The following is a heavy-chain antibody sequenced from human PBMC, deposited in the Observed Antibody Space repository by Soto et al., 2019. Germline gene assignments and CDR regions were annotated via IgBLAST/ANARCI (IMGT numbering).Heavy chain of an antibody. CDR2: ISASGGTA. Sequence: GGSLRLSCAASGFSFSSYAMSWVRQGPGKGLEWVSSISASGGTANLADSVEGRCTISRDNSKSTLYLQLNSLRAEDTAVYYCAKLTYPSDSAGYYYERVSGWIDSWGPGTLVTVSS. CDR3: AKLTYPSDSAGYYYERVSGWIDS. D-gene: IGHD3-22*01. J-gene: IGHJ5*01. V-gene: IGHV3-23*01. CDR1: GFSFSSYA.